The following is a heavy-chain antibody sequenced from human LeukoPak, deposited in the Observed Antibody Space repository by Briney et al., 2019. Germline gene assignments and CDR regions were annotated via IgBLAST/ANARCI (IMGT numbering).Heavy chain of an antibody. CDR3: ARGRESGSYEYFQH. D-gene: IGHD1-26*01. V-gene: IGHV1-69*04. Sequence: AASVKVSCKASGYTFTAYYIHWVRQAPGQGLEWMGRIIPILGVANYAQKFQGRVTITADKSTSTAYMDLSSLRSEDTAVYYCARGRESGSYEYFQHWGQGTLVTVSS. CDR1: GYTFTAYY. J-gene: IGHJ1*01. CDR2: IIPILGVA.